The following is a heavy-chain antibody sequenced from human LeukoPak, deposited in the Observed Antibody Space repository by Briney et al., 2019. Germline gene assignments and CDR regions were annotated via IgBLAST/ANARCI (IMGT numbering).Heavy chain of an antibody. D-gene: IGHD3-22*01. CDR1: GGTFSSYA. J-gene: IGHJ2*01. V-gene: IGHV1-69*04. Sequence: GASVKVSCKASGGTFSSYAISWVRQAPGQGLEWMGRIIPILGIANYAQKFQGRVTITAGKSTSTAYMELSSLRSEDTAVYYCARDYRYYGSSGYQRYFDLWGRGTLVTVSS. CDR3: ARDYRYYGSSGYQRYFDL. CDR2: IIPILGIA.